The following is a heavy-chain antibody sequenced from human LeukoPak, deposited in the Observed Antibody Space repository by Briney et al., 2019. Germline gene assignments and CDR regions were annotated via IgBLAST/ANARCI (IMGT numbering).Heavy chain of an antibody. CDR2: IYYSGST. CDR1: GGSISSSSYY. CDR3: ARDYDGSGYYWAY. D-gene: IGHD3-22*01. J-gene: IGHJ4*02. Sequence: SETLSLTCTVSGGSISSSSYYWSWIRQPPGKGLEWIGYIYYSGSTNYNPSLKSRVTISVDTSKNQFSLKLSSVTAADTAVYYCARDYDGSGYYWAYWGQGTLVTVSS. V-gene: IGHV4-61*01.